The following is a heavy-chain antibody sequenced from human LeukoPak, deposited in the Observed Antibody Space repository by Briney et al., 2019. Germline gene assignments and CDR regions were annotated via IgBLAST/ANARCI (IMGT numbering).Heavy chain of an antibody. Sequence: GASVKVSCKASGYTFTSYGISWVRQAPGQGLEWMGGIIPIFGTANYAQKVQGRVTITADESTSTAYMELSSLRSEDTAVYYCARVGYCSGGSCYSPTSPHTRYYYYGMDVWGQGTTVTVSS. CDR2: IIPIFGTA. V-gene: IGHV1-69*13. CDR3: ARVGYCSGGSCYSPTSPHTRYYYYGMDV. J-gene: IGHJ6*02. CDR1: GYTFTSYG. D-gene: IGHD2-15*01.